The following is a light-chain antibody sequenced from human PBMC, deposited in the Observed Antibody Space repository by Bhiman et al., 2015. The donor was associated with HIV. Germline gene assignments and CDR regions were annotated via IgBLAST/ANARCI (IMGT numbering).Light chain of an antibody. J-gene: IGLJ1*01. V-gene: IGLV1-44*01. CDR2: SNN. Sequence: QSVLTQPPSASGTPGQRVTISCSGSSSNIGSNTVNWYQQLPGTAPKLLIYSNNQRPSGVPDRFSGSKSGTSASLAISGLQSEDEGDYYCAAWDDRLSGYVFATGTKVTVL. CDR1: SSNIGSNT. CDR3: AAWDDRLSGYV.